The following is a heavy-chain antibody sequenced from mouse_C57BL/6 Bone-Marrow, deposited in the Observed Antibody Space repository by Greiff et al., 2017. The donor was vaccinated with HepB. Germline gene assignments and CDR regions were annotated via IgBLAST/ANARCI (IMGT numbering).Heavy chain of an antibody. CDR1: GYTFTDYY. D-gene: IGHD2-3*01. CDR3: ARAGVYDGYSAWFAY. Sequence: QVQLQQSGAELVRPGASVKLSCKASGYTFTDYYINWVKQRPGQGLEWIARIYPGSGNTYYNEKFQGKATLTAEKSSSTAYMQLSSLTSEDSAVYFCARAGVYDGYSAWFAYWGQGTLVTVSA. J-gene: IGHJ3*01. V-gene: IGHV1-76*01. CDR2: IYPGSGNT.